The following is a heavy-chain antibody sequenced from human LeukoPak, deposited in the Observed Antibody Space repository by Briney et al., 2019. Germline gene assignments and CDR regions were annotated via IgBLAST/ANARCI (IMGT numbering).Heavy chain of an antibody. CDR3: ANVTTSQTAQLLYETLGY. Sequence: SVKVSCKASGGTFSSYAISWVRQAPGQGLEWMGGIIPIFGTANYAQKFQGRVTITTDESTSTAYMELSSLRSEDTAVYYCANVTTSQTAQLLYETLGYWGQGTLVTVSS. J-gene: IGHJ4*02. D-gene: IGHD2-2*02. CDR1: GGTFSSYA. CDR2: IIPIFGTA. V-gene: IGHV1-69*05.